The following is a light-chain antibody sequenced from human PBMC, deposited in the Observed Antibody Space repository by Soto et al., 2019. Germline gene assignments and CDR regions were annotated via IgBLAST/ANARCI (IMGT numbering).Light chain of an antibody. CDR3: QSYDSGVSASV. Sequence: QSVLTQPPSVSGAPGQRVSISCSGSSSNIGAGFDVHWHQQFPGAAPKLLIYSDVNRPSGVPYRFSASKSGTSASLTITGLQTEDEAHYYCQSYDSGVSASVFGGGTKLTVL. CDR2: SDV. V-gene: IGLV1-40*01. J-gene: IGLJ2*01. CDR1: SSNIGAGFD.